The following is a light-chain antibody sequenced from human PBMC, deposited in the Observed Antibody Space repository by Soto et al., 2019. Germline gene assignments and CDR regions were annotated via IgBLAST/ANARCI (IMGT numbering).Light chain of an antibody. V-gene: IGLV2-14*01. J-gene: IGLJ2*01. Sequence: QSALTQPASVSGSPGQSITISCTGTSSDVGGYNYVSWYQQHPGKAPKLMIYDVSNRPSGVSNRFSGSKSGNTASLTISGLSAEDEADYYCSSYTSSSTVVFGGGIKLTVL. CDR2: DVS. CDR3: SSYTSSSTVV. CDR1: SSDVGGYNY.